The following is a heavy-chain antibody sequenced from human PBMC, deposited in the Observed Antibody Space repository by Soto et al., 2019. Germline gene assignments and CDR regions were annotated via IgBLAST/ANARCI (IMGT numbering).Heavy chain of an antibody. CDR2: IYYSGST. J-gene: IGHJ3*02. CDR3: ARANPDYYDSSDYYLRGAFDI. Sequence: TLSLTCTVSGGSIISGGYYWRWIRQHPGKGLEWIGYIYYSGSTYYNPSLKSRVTISVDTSKNQFSLKLSSVTAADTAVYYCARANPDYYDSSDYYLRGAFDIWGQGTMVT. V-gene: IGHV4-31*03. CDR1: GGSIISGGYY. D-gene: IGHD3-22*01.